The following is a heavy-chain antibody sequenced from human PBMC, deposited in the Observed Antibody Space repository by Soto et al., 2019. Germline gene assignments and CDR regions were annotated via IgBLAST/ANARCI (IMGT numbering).Heavy chain of an antibody. CDR2: ISSSGVTK. Sequence: QVQLVESGGGLVKPGGSLRLSCAASWFTLSDHYMSWIRQVPGKGLEWVSYISSSGVTKYYADSVKDRFTISRVNANNSLYLQMNSLRPDDAAVYYCAFGSEISTGYSNAFDYWAQGTLVTVSS. J-gene: IGHJ4*02. CDR1: WFTLSDHY. D-gene: IGHD3-9*01. V-gene: IGHV3-11*01. CDR3: AFGSEISTGYSNAFDY.